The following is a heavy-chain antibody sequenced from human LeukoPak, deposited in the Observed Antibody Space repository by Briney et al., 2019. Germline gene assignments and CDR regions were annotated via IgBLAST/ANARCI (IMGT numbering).Heavy chain of an antibody. Sequence: SVKVSCKASGGTFSSYAISWVRQAPGQGLEWMGRIIPIFGIANYAQKFQGRVTITADKSTSTAYKELSSLRSEDTAVYYCARPDYYDSSGYLYWGQGTLVTVSS. CDR1: GGTFSSYA. J-gene: IGHJ4*02. CDR2: IIPIFGIA. V-gene: IGHV1-69*04. CDR3: ARPDYYDSSGYLY. D-gene: IGHD3-22*01.